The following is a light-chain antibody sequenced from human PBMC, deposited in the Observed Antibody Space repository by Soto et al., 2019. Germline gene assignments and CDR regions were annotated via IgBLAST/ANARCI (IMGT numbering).Light chain of an antibody. CDR3: QQYTSYPWT. Sequence: DIQLTQSPSFLSASVGDRVTITCRASQGISTFLAWYQQHPGTAPKRLIYEASRLESGVPSRISGSGSGTEFTLTISSLQPDDFATYYCQQYTSYPWTFGQGTKVDIK. V-gene: IGKV1-9*01. CDR2: EAS. CDR1: QGISTF. J-gene: IGKJ1*01.